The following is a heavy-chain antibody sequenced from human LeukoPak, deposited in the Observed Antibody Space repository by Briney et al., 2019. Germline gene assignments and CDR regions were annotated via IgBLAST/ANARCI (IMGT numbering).Heavy chain of an antibody. CDR1: GGSISSYY. J-gene: IGHJ4*02. D-gene: IGHD6-13*01. Sequence: SETLSLTCTVSGGSISSYYWSWIRQPPGKGLEWIGEINHSGSTNYNPSLKSRVTISVDTSKNQFSLKLSSVTAADTAVYYCAGLSAAGIDYWGQGTLVTVSS. CDR3: AGLSAAGIDY. CDR2: INHSGST. V-gene: IGHV4-34*01.